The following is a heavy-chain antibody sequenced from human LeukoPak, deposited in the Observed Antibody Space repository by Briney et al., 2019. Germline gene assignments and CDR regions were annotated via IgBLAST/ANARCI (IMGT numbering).Heavy chain of an antibody. CDR2: ISADGIGK. CDR3: AREIGSSGYAGYFDY. CDR1: GVSISSSN. Sequence: LSLTCTVSGVSISSSNSYWGWIRQPPGKGLEWVAGISADGIGKYYADSVKGRFTISRDNSKNTFYLQMNSLRAEDTAIYYCAREIGSSGYAGYFDYRGQGTLVTVSS. D-gene: IGHD3-22*01. J-gene: IGHJ4*02. V-gene: IGHV3-30*04.